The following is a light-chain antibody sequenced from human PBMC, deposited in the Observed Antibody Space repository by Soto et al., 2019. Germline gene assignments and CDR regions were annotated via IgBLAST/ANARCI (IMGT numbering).Light chain of an antibody. CDR3: MQGLQSRT. V-gene: IGKV2-28*01. CDR1: QSLLHSNGYNY. J-gene: IGKJ1*01. CDR2: LGS. Sequence: DIVMTQSPLSLSVTPGEPASISCRSSQSLLHSNGYNYLDWYLQKPGQSPQLLIYLGSNRVPGVPDRVSGSGSGTDFTLKISRVEAEDVGVYYCMQGLQSRTFGQGTKVDIK.